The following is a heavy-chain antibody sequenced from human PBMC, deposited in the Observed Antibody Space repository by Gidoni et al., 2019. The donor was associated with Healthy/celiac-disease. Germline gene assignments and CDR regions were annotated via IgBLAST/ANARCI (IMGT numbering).Heavy chain of an antibody. CDR1: GFTVSSNY. Sequence: EVQLVESGGGLVQPGGSLRLPCAAPGFTVSSNYMSWVRQPPGKGLECVSVIYSGGSTYYADSVKGRFTISRDNSKNTLYLQMNSLRAEDTAVYYCARENPDTAMALNWGQGTLVTVSS. V-gene: IGHV3-66*02. CDR2: IYSGGST. CDR3: ARENPDTAMALN. D-gene: IGHD5-18*01. J-gene: IGHJ4*02.